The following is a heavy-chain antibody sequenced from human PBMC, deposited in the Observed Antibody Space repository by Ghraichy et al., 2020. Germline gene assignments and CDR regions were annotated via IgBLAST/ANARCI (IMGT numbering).Heavy chain of an antibody. Sequence: GGSLRLSCAASGFTFNSYAMTWVRQAPGKGLEWVSAFSGSGNSTYYADSVKGRFTISRDNSKNTLYLQMNSLRAEDTAVYYCASQRSGGYDYWGQGTLVTVSS. D-gene: IGHD1-26*01. CDR2: FSGSGNST. J-gene: IGHJ4*02. CDR3: ASQRSGGYDY. V-gene: IGHV3-23*01. CDR1: GFTFNSYA.